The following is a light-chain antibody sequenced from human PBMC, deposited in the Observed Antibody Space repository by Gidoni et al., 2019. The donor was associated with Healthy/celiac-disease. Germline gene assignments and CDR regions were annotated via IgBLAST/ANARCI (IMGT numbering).Light chain of an antibody. V-gene: IGKV3D-15*01. Sequence: EIVPTQSPATLSVSPGERATLSCRASQSVRSNLAWYQQKPGQAPRPLIYGASTRATGIPARFSGSGSGTEFTLTISSLQSEDFAVYYCQQYNNWPLAFXGXTKVEIK. J-gene: IGKJ4*01. CDR1: QSVRSN. CDR2: GAS. CDR3: QQYNNWPLA.